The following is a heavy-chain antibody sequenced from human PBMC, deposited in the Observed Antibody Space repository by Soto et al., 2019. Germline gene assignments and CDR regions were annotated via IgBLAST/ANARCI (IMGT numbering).Heavy chain of an antibody. Sequence: GGSLRLSCAASGFTFSDYYMSWIRQAPGKGLEWVSYISSSGSTIYYADSVKGRFTISRDNAKNSLYLQMNSLRAEDTAVYYCAKELWFGELGRDVGGQGTTVTVSS. CDR1: GFTFSDYY. D-gene: IGHD3-10*01. J-gene: IGHJ6*02. CDR3: AKELWFGELGRDV. V-gene: IGHV3-11*01. CDR2: ISSSGSTI.